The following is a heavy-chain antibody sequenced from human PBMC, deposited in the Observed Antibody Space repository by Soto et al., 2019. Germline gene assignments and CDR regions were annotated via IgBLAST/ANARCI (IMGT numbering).Heavy chain of an antibody. D-gene: IGHD6-19*01. V-gene: IGHV3-23*01. CDR1: GFTFSSYA. CDR3: AKDLAVAGTALYYYYGYGMDA. CDR2: ISGSGGST. Sequence: PGGSLRLSCAASGFTFSSYAMSWVRQAPGKGLEWVSAISGSGGSTYYADSVKGRFTISRDNSKNTLYLQMNSLRAEDTAVYYCAKDLAVAGTALYYYYGYGMDAWGQGTTVTVSS. J-gene: IGHJ6*02.